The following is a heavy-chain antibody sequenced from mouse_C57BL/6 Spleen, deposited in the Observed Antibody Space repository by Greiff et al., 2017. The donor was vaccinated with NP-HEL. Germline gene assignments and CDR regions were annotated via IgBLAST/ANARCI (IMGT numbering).Heavy chain of an antibody. CDR1: GYTFTSYW. J-gene: IGHJ2*01. D-gene: IGHD2-1*01. V-gene: IGHV1-64*01. Sequence: QVQLQQPGAELVKPGASVKLSCKASGYTFTSYWMHWVKQRPGQGLEWIGMIHPNSGSTNYNEKFKSKATLTVDKSSSTAYMQLSSLTSEDSAVYYCAVPDGIYYFDYWGQGTTLTVSS. CDR3: AVPDGIYYFDY. CDR2: IHPNSGST.